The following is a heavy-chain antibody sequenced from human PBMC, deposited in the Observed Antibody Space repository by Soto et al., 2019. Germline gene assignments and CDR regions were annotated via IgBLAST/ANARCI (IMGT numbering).Heavy chain of an antibody. CDR1: GFTFSSYW. D-gene: IGHD2-2*02. V-gene: IGHV3-30*18. Sequence: GGSLRLSCEASGFTFSSYWMSWVRQAPGKGLEWVAVISYDGSEKYYVDSVKGRFTISKDNSKNTLYLQMNSLRPEDTAVYYCAKSPNFYCSSPNCYKYYFDHWGQGTRVTVSS. CDR3: AKSPNFYCSSPNCYKYYFDH. CDR2: ISYDGSEK. J-gene: IGHJ4*02.